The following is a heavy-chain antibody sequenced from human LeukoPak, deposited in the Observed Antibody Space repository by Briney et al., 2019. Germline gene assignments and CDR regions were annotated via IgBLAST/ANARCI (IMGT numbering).Heavy chain of an antibody. CDR3: AREWAGGYSYGPYLDY. V-gene: IGHV1-18*04. D-gene: IGHD5-18*01. Sequence: ASVKVSCTASGYTFISYGINWARQAPGQGLEWMGWISTYNGNTNYAQKFQGRVTMTTDTSTSTAYMEVKSLRSDDTAVYYCAREWAGGYSYGPYLDYWGQGTLVTVSS. CDR2: ISTYNGNT. CDR1: GYTFISYG. J-gene: IGHJ4*02.